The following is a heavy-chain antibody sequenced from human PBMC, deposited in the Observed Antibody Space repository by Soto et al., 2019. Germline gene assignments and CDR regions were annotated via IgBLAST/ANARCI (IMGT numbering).Heavy chain of an antibody. J-gene: IGHJ5*02. D-gene: IGHD2-15*01. CDR2: INTDGSNT. Sequence: PGGSLRLSCAASGLTFNRYWMHWVRHAPGKGLVWVSHINTDGSNTNYADSVKGRFTISRDNAKSTLFLQMNSLRDEDTAVYYCAREFCGGGNCYTYYFDPWGQGIPVTV. V-gene: IGHV3-74*01. CDR1: GLTFNRYW. CDR3: AREFCGGGNCYTYYFDP.